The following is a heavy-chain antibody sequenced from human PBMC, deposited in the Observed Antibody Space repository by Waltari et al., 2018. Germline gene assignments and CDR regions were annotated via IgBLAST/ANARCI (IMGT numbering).Heavy chain of an antibody. J-gene: IGHJ6*02. D-gene: IGHD2-2*02. CDR1: GFTFSSYS. V-gene: IGHV3-7*01. CDR2: IKEDGSKK. CDR3: AREIPGGMDV. Sequence: EVQLVESGGGLVQPGGSLRLSCAASGFTFSSYSMSWVRQAPGKGLEWGANIKEDGSKKYYVDSVKGRFTISRDNAKNSLYLQMNSLRAEDTAVYYCAREIPGGMDVWGQGTTVTVSS.